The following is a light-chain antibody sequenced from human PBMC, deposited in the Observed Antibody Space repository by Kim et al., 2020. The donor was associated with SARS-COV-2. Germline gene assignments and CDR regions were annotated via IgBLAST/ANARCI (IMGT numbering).Light chain of an antibody. V-gene: IGLV3-1*01. CDR1: NLGDKL. Sequence: SVSPGQTASITCSGDNLGDKLASWYQQKAGQSPVVVMYQNAKRPSGIPERFSGSNSGNTATLTIRATQAMDEAAYFCQAWDSTTAVFGGGTQLTVL. CDR2: QNA. J-gene: IGLJ3*02. CDR3: QAWDSTTAV.